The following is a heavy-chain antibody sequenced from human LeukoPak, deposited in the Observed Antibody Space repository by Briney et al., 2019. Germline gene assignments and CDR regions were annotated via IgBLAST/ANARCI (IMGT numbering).Heavy chain of an antibody. V-gene: IGHV1-8*01. CDR1: GYTFTSYD. J-gene: IGHJ5*02. Sequence: ASVKVSCKASGYTFTSYDINWVRQATGQGLEWMGWMNPNGGNTGYAQKFQGRVTMTRNTSISTACMELSSLRSEDTAVYYCARGRTTVTYNWFDPWGQGTLVTVSS. CDR2: MNPNGGNT. D-gene: IGHD4-17*01. CDR3: ARGRTTVTYNWFDP.